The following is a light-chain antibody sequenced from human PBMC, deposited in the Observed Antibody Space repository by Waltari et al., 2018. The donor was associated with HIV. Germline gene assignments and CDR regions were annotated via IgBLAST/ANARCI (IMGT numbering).Light chain of an antibody. CDR1: GSNTGAGYD. J-gene: IGLJ3*02. V-gene: IGLV1-40*01. Sequence: QPVLTQPPSVSGAPGLGVTVSCTGSGSNTGAGYDVHWYQQLPGTAPKLLIYGNINRPSGVPDRFSASKSGTSASLAITGLQPEDEADYYGQSYDSSLSAWVFGGGTKLTVL. CDR2: GNI. CDR3: QSYDSSLSAWV.